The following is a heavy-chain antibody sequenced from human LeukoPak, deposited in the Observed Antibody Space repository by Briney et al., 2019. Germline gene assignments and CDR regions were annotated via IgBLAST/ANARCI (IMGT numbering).Heavy chain of an antibody. CDR2: ISYDGSNK. Sequence: GGSLRLSCAASGFTFSSYAMHWVRQAPGKGLEWVAVISYDGSNKYYADSVKGRFTISRDNSKNTLYLQMNSLRAEDTAVYYCARDTALRFLEDWGQGTLVTVSS. D-gene: IGHD3-3*01. CDR1: GFTFSSYA. J-gene: IGHJ4*02. V-gene: IGHV3-30-3*01. CDR3: ARDTALRFLED.